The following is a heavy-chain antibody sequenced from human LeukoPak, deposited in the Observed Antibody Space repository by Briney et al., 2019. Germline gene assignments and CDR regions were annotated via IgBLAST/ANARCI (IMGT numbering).Heavy chain of an antibody. CDR2: ISYDGSNK. D-gene: IGHD3-22*01. CDR1: GYTLTDYY. Sequence: SCKASGYTLTDYYMHWVRQAPGKGLEWVAVISYDGSNKYYADSVKGRFTISRDNSKNTLYLQMNSLRAEDTAVYYCARPYYYEGGAFDIWGQGTMVTVSS. J-gene: IGHJ3*02. CDR3: ARPYYYEGGAFDI. V-gene: IGHV3-30-3*01.